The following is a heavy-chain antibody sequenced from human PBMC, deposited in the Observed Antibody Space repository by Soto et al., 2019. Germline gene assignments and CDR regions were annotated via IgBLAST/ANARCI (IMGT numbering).Heavy chain of an antibody. CDR3: AHSYYYDSSGF. V-gene: IGHV2-5*02. D-gene: IGHD3-22*01. CDR1: GFSLSTSGVG. CDR2: IYWDDDN. Sequence: QITLKESGPTLVKPTQTLTLTCTFSGFSLSTSGVGVGWIRPPPGKALEWLALIYWDDDNRYSPYLKSRLTITKDTSKNQVVLTMTNMDPVDTATYYCAHSYYYDSSGFWGQGTLVTVSS. J-gene: IGHJ4*02.